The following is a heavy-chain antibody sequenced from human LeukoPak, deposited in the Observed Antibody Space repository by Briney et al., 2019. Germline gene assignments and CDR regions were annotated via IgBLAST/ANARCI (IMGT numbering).Heavy chain of an antibody. CDR1: GGSISSYY. V-gene: IGHV4-4*09. D-gene: IGHD6-19*01. Sequence: PSETLSLTCTVSGGSISSYYWSWLRQPPGKGLEWIGYIYTSGSTNYNPSLKSRVTISVDTSKNQFSLKLSSVTAADTAVYYCASRSGWYINWGQGTLVTVSS. J-gene: IGHJ4*02. CDR2: IYTSGST. CDR3: ASRSGWYIN.